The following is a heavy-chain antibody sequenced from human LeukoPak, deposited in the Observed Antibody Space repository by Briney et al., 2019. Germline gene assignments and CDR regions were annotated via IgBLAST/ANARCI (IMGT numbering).Heavy chain of an antibody. Sequence: SETLSLTCTVSGGSISSYYWSWIRQPAGKGLEWIGRIYTSGSTNYNPSLKSRVTMSVDTSKNQFSLKLSSVTAADTAVYYCARESPTIFGVVIPGYYWGQGTLVTVSS. V-gene: IGHV4-4*07. CDR2: IYTSGST. D-gene: IGHD3-3*01. CDR3: ARESPTIFGVVIPGYY. CDR1: GGSISSYY. J-gene: IGHJ4*02.